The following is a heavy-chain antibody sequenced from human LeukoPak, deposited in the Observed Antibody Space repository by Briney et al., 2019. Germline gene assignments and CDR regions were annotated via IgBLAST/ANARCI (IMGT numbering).Heavy chain of an antibody. J-gene: IGHJ4*02. V-gene: IGHV4-61*01. Sequence: SETLSLTCTVSGGPVSSGNYYWSWIRQPPGKGLEWIGYIYYSGSTNYNPSLKSRVTISVDTSKNQFSLKLSSVTAADTAVYYCARGGNYRPFDYWGQGTLVTVSS. D-gene: IGHD4-23*01. CDR3: ARGGNYRPFDY. CDR2: IYYSGST. CDR1: GGPVSSGNYY.